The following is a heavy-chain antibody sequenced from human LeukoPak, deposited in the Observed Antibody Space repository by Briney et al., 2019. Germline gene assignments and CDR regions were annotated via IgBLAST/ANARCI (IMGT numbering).Heavy chain of an antibody. CDR1: GGSISSSSYY. J-gene: IGHJ4*02. V-gene: IGHV4-39*07. D-gene: IGHD4-17*01. CDR3: ARVEFVTVPYVDY. Sequence: PSETLSLTCTVSGGSISSSSYYWGWIRQPPGKGLEWIGSIYYSGSTYYNPSLKSRVTISVDTSKNQFSLKLSSVTAADTAVYYCARVEFVTVPYVDYWGQGTLVTVSS. CDR2: IYYSGST.